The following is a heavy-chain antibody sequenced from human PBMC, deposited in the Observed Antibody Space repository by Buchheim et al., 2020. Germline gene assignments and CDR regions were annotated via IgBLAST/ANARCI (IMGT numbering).Heavy chain of an antibody. D-gene: IGHD3-10*01. CDR1: RGSFSGYY. CDR2: IYYSGST. CDR3: ARSYYFDY. Sequence: QVQLQQWGAGLLKPSETLSLTCAVYRGSFSGYYWTWIRHPPGKGLEWIGYIYYSGSTYYNPSLKSRVTISVDTSKNQFSLKLSSVTAADTAVYYCARSYYFDYWGQGTL. J-gene: IGHJ4*02. V-gene: IGHV4-34*01.